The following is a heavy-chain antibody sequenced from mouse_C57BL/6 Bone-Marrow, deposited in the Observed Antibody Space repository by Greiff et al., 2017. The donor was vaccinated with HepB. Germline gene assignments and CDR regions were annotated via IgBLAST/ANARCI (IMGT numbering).Heavy chain of an antibody. Sequence: EVQLVESGGGLVKPGGSLKLSCAASGFTFSDYYMYWVRQTPEKRLEWVATISDGGSYTYYPDSVKGRFTISRDNAKNKLYLQMSSLKSEDTAMYYCARDRGNGRGFDYWDQGTTLTVSS. CDR1: GFTFSDYY. CDR2: ISDGGSYT. D-gene: IGHD1-1*01. J-gene: IGHJ2*01. CDR3: ARDRGNGRGFDY. V-gene: IGHV5-4*02.